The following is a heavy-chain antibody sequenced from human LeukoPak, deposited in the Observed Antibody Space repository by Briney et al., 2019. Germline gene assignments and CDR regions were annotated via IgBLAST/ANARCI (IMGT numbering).Heavy chain of an antibody. J-gene: IGHJ3*02. Sequence: SETLSLTCAVYGGSLNDYLWSWIRQPPGQGLEWIGEVGHSGTTNYNPSLKSRVTISVDTSKNQFSLKLTSVTAADTAVYYWARELISSRAAFDTWGQGTVVTVSS. CDR3: ARELISSRAAFDT. D-gene: IGHD3-10*01. V-gene: IGHV4-34*01. CDR1: GGSLNDYL. CDR2: VGHSGTT.